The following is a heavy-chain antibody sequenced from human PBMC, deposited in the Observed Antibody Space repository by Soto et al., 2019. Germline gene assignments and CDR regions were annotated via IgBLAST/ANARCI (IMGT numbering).Heavy chain of an antibody. CDR2: ISGSGGST. D-gene: IGHD6-6*01. CDR3: EKDTVELAARLVGWLAP. V-gene: IGHV3-23*01. CDR1: GFTFSSYA. Sequence: GSLRLSCAASGFTFSSYAMSWVRQAPGKGLEWVSAISGSGGSTYYADSVKGRFTISRDNSKNTLYLQMNSLRAEDTAAYYCEKDTVELAARLVGWLAPWGQGNLVTVS. J-gene: IGHJ5*02.